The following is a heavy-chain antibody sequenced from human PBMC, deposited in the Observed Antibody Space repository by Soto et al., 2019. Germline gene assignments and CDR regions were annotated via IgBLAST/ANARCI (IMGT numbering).Heavy chain of an antibody. D-gene: IGHD3-22*01. Sequence: PSETLSLTCTVSGGSVSSGSYYWSWIRQPPGKGLEWIGYIYYSGSTNYNPSLKSRVTISVDTSKNQFSLKLSSVTAADTAVYYCARHPSYYYDSTFDYWGQGTLVTVSS. J-gene: IGHJ4*02. CDR1: GGSVSSGSYY. V-gene: IGHV4-61*01. CDR3: ARHPSYYYDSTFDY. CDR2: IYYSGST.